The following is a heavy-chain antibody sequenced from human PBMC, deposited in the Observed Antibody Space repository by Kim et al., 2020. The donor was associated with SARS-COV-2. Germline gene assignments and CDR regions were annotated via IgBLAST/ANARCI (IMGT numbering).Heavy chain of an antibody. D-gene: IGHD3-3*01. Sequence: KGRFTIARNNSKNTLYLQMNSLRAEDTAVYYCARARKRCLEWLFLGWFDPWGQGTLVTVSS. V-gene: IGHV3-30*01. J-gene: IGHJ5*02. CDR3: ARARKRCLEWLFLGWFDP.